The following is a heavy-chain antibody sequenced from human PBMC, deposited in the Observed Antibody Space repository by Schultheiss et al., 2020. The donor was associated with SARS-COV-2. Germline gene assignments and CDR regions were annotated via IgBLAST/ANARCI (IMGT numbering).Heavy chain of an antibody. CDR1: GYSISSGYY. Sequence: SETLSLTCAVSGYSISSGYYWGWIRQPPGKGLEWIGSIYHSGSTYYNPSLKSRVTISVDTSKNQFSLKLSSVTAADTAVYYCARVREVVVAATQFDGMDVWGQGTTVTVSS. V-gene: IGHV4-38-2*01. CDR3: ARVREVVVAATQFDGMDV. D-gene: IGHD2-15*01. J-gene: IGHJ6*02. CDR2: IYHSGST.